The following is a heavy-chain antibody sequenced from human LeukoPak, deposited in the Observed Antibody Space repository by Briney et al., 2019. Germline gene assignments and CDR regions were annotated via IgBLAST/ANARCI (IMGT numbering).Heavy chain of an antibody. D-gene: IGHD6-13*01. Sequence: ASVKVSCKASGYTFTGYYMHWVRQAPGQGLEWMGWINPNFGNTNYAQKFQGRVTMTRDTSISTAYMELSGLRSDDTAVYYCARAHGLGAAGYYFDYWGQGTLVTVSS. CDR1: GYTFTGYY. CDR3: ARAHGLGAAGYYFDY. CDR2: INPNFGNT. V-gene: IGHV1-2*02. J-gene: IGHJ4*02.